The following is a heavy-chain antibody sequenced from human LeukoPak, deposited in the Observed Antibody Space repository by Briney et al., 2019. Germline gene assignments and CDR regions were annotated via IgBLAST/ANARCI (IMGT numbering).Heavy chain of an antibody. CDR3: VKDGYCSSTSCYFPPYFDY. D-gene: IGHD2-2*03. CDR1: GFAFSSYA. CDR2: ISSNGGTT. Sequence: GGSLRLSCSASGFAFSSYAMHWVRQAPGKGLQYVSSISSNGGTTYYADSVKGRFTISRDNSKNMLYLQMSSLGAEDTAVYYCVKDGYCSSTSCYFPPYFDYWGQGTLVTVSS. V-gene: IGHV3-64D*06. J-gene: IGHJ4*02.